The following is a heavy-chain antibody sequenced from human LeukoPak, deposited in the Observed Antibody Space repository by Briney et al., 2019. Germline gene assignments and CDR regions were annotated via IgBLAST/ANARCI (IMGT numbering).Heavy chain of an antibody. D-gene: IGHD3-10*01. J-gene: IGHJ6*02. CDR1: GYTFTSYD. CDR3: ARARVLLWFGVPHYYYGMDV. CDR2: MNPNSGNT. Sequence: ASVKVSCKASGYTFTSYDINWVRQATGQGLGWMGWMNPNSGNTGYAQKFQGRVTMTRNTSISTAYMELSSLRSEDTAVYYCARARVLLWFGVPHYYYGMDVWGQGTTVTVSS. V-gene: IGHV1-8*01.